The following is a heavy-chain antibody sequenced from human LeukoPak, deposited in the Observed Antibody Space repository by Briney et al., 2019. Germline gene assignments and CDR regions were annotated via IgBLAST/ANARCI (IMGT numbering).Heavy chain of an antibody. CDR1: GGSIGTYS. J-gene: IGHJ4*02. V-gene: IGHV4-59*12. D-gene: IGHD5-24*01. CDR2: IYHSGST. Sequence: PSETLSLTCTVSGGSIGTYSWNWIRQPPGKGLEWIGYIYHSGSTYYNPSLKSRVTISVDRSKNQFSLKLSSVTAADTAVYYCARVLRDGYNFVTEPPFDYWGQGTLVTVSS. CDR3: ARVLRDGYNFVTEPPFDY.